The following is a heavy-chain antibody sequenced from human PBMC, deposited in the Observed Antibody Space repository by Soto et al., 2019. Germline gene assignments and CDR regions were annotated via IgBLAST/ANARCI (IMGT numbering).Heavy chain of an antibody. Sequence: QVQLVESGGGVVQPGRSLRLSCVGSGFTFSSYGIHWVRQAPGKGLECVALIWGDGSNEDYADSVEGRFTISRDNSKNTVYLEMNGLRVEDTAVYYCAVLHSSSNSYFDRWGQGTLVTVSS. J-gene: IGHJ4*02. CDR1: GFTFSSYG. V-gene: IGHV3-33*01. CDR2: IWGDGSNE. CDR3: AVLHSSSNSYFDR. D-gene: IGHD6-13*01.